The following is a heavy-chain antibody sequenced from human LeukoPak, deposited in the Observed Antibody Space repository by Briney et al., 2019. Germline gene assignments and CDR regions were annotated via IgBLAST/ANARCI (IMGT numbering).Heavy chain of an antibody. Sequence: PGGSLRLSCEVSGFTFSSYGMSWVRQAPGKGLEWVANMKPDGSEKYYVDSVKGRFTISRDNSKNSLYLQMNSLRAEDTAVYYCARDPRQSHLVYTTGDYWGQGTLVTVSS. V-gene: IGHV3-7*01. D-gene: IGHD2-2*02. CDR2: MKPDGSEK. CDR1: GFTFSSYG. CDR3: ARDPRQSHLVYTTGDY. J-gene: IGHJ4*02.